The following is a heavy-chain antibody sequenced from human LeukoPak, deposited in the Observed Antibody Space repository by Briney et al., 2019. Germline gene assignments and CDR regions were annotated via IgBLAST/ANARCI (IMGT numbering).Heavy chain of an antibody. Sequence: GGSLRLSCAASGFTFSSYGMHWVRQAPGKGLEWVAIISFDGNNKYYADSVKGRFTISRDNSKNTLYLQMNSLRAEDTAVYYCAKKHSTGLDPWGQGTLVTVSS. CDR3: AKKHSTGLDP. CDR2: ISFDGNNK. V-gene: IGHV3-30*18. J-gene: IGHJ5*02. CDR1: GFTFSSYG. D-gene: IGHD2/OR15-2a*01.